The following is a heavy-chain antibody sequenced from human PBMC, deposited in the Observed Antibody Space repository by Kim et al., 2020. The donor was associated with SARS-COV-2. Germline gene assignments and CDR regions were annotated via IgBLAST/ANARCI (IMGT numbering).Heavy chain of an antibody. Sequence: GGSLRLSCAASGFTFSSYSMNWVRQAPGKGLEWVSYISSSSSTIYYADSVKGRFTISRDNAKNSLYLQMNSLRDEDTAVYYCARDQAVTILPGWFDPWGQGTLVTVSS. D-gene: IGHD3-3*01. CDR1: GFTFSSYS. CDR3: ARDQAVTILPGWFDP. CDR2: ISSSSSTI. J-gene: IGHJ5*02. V-gene: IGHV3-48*02.